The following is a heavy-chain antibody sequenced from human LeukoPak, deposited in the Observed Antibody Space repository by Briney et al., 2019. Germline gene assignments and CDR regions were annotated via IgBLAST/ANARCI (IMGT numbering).Heavy chain of an antibody. J-gene: IGHJ4*02. D-gene: IGHD3-3*01. V-gene: IGHV1-2*02. Sequence: ASVKVSCTASGYTFTGYYMHWVRQAPGQGLEWMGWINPNSGGTNYAQKFQGRVTMTRDTSISTAYMELSRLRSDDMAVYYCARATPAYYDFWSAAYWGQGTLVTVSS. CDR1: GYTFTGYY. CDR2: INPNSGGT. CDR3: ARATPAYYDFWSAAY.